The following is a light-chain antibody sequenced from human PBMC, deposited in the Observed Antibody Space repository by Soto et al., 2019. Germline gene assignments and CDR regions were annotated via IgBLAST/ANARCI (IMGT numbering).Light chain of an antibody. V-gene: IGKV3-20*01. CDR1: ENVRTF. CDR2: GAS. J-gene: IGKJ1*01. Sequence: VLTQSPATLSLSPGERATPSCRASENVRTFVDWYQQKPGQAPRLLIYGASNRATDIPARFSGSGSGTDFTLTISRLEPEDFAVYYCQQYGSSGTFGQGTKVDIK. CDR3: QQYGSSGT.